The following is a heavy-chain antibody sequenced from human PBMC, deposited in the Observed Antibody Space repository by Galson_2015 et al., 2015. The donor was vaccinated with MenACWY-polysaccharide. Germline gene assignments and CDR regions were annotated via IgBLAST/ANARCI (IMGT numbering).Heavy chain of an antibody. Sequence: SLRLSCAASGFTFSSYSMTWVRQAPGKGLEWVSSISGSSSYIDYADSLKGRFTISRDNAKNSLYLQMNTLRAEDTAVYFRARGAGLENHDAFDIWGLGTMVTVSS. CDR3: ARGAGLENHDAFDI. J-gene: IGHJ3*02. D-gene: IGHD5-24*01. CDR2: ISGSSSYI. CDR1: GFTFSSYS. V-gene: IGHV3-21*01.